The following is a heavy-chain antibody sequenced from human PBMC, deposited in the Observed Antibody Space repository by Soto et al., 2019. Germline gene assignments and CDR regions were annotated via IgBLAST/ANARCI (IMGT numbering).Heavy chain of an antibody. Sequence: GGSLRLSCAASGFSFSVYAMSWVRQAPGKGPQWVSAVDGRGTSAYYADSVEGRFTISRDNSKNTVSLQMDSLRAEDTAVYYCAKNFLGGDYREGYFDDWGQGTRVTVSS. CDR1: GFSFSVYA. V-gene: IGHV3-23*05. J-gene: IGHJ4*02. CDR3: AKNFLGGDYREGYFDD. D-gene: IGHD3-10*01. CDR2: VDGRGTSA.